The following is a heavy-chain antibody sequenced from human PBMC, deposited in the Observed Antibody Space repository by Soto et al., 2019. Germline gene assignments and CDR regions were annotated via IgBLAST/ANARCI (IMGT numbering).Heavy chain of an antibody. CDR2: ISRSSSSI. J-gene: IGHJ6*02. D-gene: IGHD2-21*02. CDR1: GFTFSSYV. V-gene: IGHV3-21*01. Sequence: GGSLRLSXAASGFTFSSYVMNWVRQAPGKGLEWVASISRSSSSIYYGDSVKGRFTISRDDAKKSLYLEMNSLRADDTAVYYCAKNNGEDCKYHFYGMDVWGQGTTVTVSS. CDR3: AKNNGEDCKYHFYGMDV.